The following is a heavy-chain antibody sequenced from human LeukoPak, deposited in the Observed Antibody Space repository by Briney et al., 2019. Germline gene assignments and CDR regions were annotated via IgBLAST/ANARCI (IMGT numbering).Heavy chain of an antibody. Sequence: RTGGSLRLSCAASGFTFDDYGMSWVRQAPGKGLEWVSGINWNGGSTGYADSVMGRFTISRDNAKNSLYLQMNSLRAEDTALYYCARDWGWLIMVTTRGDAFDIRGQGTMVTVSS. CDR2: INWNGGST. D-gene: IGHD4-17*01. CDR1: GFTFDDYG. J-gene: IGHJ3*02. V-gene: IGHV3-20*04. CDR3: ARDWGWLIMVTTRGDAFDI.